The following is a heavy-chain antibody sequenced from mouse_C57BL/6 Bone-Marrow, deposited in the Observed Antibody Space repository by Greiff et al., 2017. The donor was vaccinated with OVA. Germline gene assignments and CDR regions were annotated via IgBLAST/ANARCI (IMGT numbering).Heavy chain of an antibody. CDR1: GYSITSGYY. CDR3: ARDRYGKDAMDY. J-gene: IGHJ4*01. CDR2: ISYDGST. V-gene: IGHV3-6*01. Sequence: DVQLQQSGPGLVKPSPSLSLTCSATGYSITSGYYWNWIRQSPGNKLEWMGYISYDGSTNYNPSLKNRISITRDTSKNQFFLKLNSVTTEDTAAYYCARDRYGKDAMDYWGQGTSVTVSS. D-gene: IGHD1-1*01.